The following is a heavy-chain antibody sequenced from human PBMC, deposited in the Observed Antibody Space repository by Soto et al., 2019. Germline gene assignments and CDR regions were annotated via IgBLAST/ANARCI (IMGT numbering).Heavy chain of an antibody. V-gene: IGHV3-30-3*01. D-gene: IGHD3-22*01. CDR3: ARDGGTMIVVVTGPNYFDY. CDR1: GFTFSSYA. CDR2: ISYDGSNK. J-gene: IGHJ4*02. Sequence: PGGSLRLSCAASGFTFSSYAMHWVRQAPGKGLEWVAVISYDGSNKYYADSVKGRFTISRDNSKNTLYLQMNSLRAEDTAVYYCARDGGTMIVVVTGPNYFDYWGQGTLVTVSS.